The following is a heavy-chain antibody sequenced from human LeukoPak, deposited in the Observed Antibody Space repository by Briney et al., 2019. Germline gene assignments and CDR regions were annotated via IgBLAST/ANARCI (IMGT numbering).Heavy chain of an antibody. CDR2: VSYDGSNK. Sequence: GGSLRLSCAASGFTFSNYDIHWVRQAPGKGLEWVAVVSYDGSNKYYADSLKGRFTISRDNSKNTLYLQMSGLRVEDTAVYHCAKDKGFGEGRIYNMDVWGQGTTVTVSS. CDR3: AKDKGFGEGRIYNMDV. J-gene: IGHJ6*02. V-gene: IGHV3-30*18. D-gene: IGHD3-10*01. CDR1: GFTFSNYD.